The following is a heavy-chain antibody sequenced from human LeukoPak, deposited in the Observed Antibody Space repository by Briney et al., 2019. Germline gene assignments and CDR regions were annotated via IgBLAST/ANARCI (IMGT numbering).Heavy chain of an antibody. Sequence: ASVKVSCKASGGTFSSYAISWVRQAPGQGLEWMGGIIPIFGTANYAQKFQGRVTITADESTSTAYMELSSLRSEDTAVYYCARDVGIAAAGTRGYFGYWGQGTLVTVSS. CDR1: GGTFSSYA. CDR3: ARDVGIAAAGTRGYFGY. J-gene: IGHJ4*02. V-gene: IGHV1-69*13. D-gene: IGHD6-13*01. CDR2: IIPIFGTA.